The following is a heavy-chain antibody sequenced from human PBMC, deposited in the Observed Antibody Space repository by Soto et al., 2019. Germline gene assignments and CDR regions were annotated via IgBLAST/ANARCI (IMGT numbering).Heavy chain of an antibody. V-gene: IGHV1-8*01. CDR1: GYTFTRYE. CDR2: MNPNSGNT. D-gene: IGHD3-22*01. Sequence: ASVNVSFKGSGYTFTRYEINWVGPATGQGLEWMGWMNPNSGNTGYAQKFQGRVTMTRSTSISTAYMELSSLRSEDTAVYYCARGGYYYDSSAYYRPFDSWGQGTLVTVSS. J-gene: IGHJ4*02. CDR3: ARGGYYYDSSAYYRPFDS.